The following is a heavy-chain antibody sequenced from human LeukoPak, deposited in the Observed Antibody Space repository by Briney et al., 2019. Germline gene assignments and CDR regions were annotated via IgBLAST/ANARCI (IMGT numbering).Heavy chain of an antibody. D-gene: IGHD5-18*01. CDR2: IRYDGSNK. J-gene: IGHJ3*02. CDR3: ARDRIQLWLGRRPNDAFDM. CDR1: GFTFSSYG. Sequence: GGSLRLSCAASGFTFSSYGMHWVRQAPGKGLEWVAFIRYDGSNKYYADSVKGRFTISRDNAKNSLYLQMNSLRDEDTAVYYCARDRIQLWLGRRPNDAFDMWGQGTMVTVSS. V-gene: IGHV3-30*02.